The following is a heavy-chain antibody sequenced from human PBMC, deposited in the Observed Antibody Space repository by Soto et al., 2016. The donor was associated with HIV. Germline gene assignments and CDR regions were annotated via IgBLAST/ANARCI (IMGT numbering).Heavy chain of an antibody. V-gene: IGHV4-38-2*01. Sequence: QVQLQESGPGLVKPSQTLSLTCAVPGYSISSGYYWGWIRQPPGKGLEWIGSISHSGGTYYNPSLKRRVTLSVDTSKNHFSLKLSSVTAADTAMFYCARVAGLTWGRCDRWGQGPWSPSPQ. J-gene: IGHJ5*02. CDR2: ISHSGGT. CDR1: GYSISSGYY. D-gene: IGHD3-16*01. CDR3: ARVAGLTWGRCDR.